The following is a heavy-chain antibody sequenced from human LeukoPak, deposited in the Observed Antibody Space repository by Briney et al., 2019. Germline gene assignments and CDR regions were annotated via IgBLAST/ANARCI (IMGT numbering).Heavy chain of an antibody. CDR2: IRYDGSNK. V-gene: IGHV3-30*02. J-gene: IGHJ5*02. Sequence: PGGSLRLSCAASGFTFSSYGMHWVRQAPGKGLEWVAFIRYDGSNKYYADSVKGRFTISRDNSKNTLYLQMNSLRAEDTAVYYCARGDSTAGGFDPWGQGTLVTVSS. CDR3: ARGDSTAGGFDP. CDR1: GFTFSSYG. D-gene: IGHD6-13*01.